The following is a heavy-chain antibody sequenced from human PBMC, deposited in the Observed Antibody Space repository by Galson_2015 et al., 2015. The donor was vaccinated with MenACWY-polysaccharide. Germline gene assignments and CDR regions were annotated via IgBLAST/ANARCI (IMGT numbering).Heavy chain of an antibody. Sequence: YSADSVKGRFTISRDNAKNSLYLQMNSLRDDDTAVYYCARVLKGLVGATLDYWGQGTLVTVSS. V-gene: IGHV3-48*02. CDR3: ARVLKGLVGATLDY. J-gene: IGHJ4*02. D-gene: IGHD1-26*01.